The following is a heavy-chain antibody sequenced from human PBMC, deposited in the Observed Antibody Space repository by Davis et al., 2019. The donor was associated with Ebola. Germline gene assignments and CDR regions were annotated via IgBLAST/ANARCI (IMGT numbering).Heavy chain of an antibody. CDR2: IKQDGSAK. CDR3: TRHINWAFDY. V-gene: IGHV3-7*01. J-gene: IGHJ4*02. D-gene: IGHD1-1*01. CDR1: GFTFSSYW. Sequence: PGGFLRLSCAASGFTFSSYWMSWVRQAPGKGLEWVANIKQDGSAKPYVGSVKGRFTISRDNTKNSLYLQMDSLRAEDTAVYYCTRHINWAFDYWGQGTLVTVSS.